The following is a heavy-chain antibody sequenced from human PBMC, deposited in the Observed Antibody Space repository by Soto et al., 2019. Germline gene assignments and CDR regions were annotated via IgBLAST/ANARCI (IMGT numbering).Heavy chain of an antibody. CDR1: GGSVSSGSYY. CDR3: ARVSYDFWSGYSDYYMDV. CDR2: IYYSGST. Sequence: SETLSLTCTVSGGSVSSGSYYWSWIRQPPGKGLEWIGYIYYSGSTNYNPSLKSRVTISVDTSKNQFSLKLSSVTATDTAVYYCARVSYDFWSGYSDYYMDVWGKGTTVTVSS. V-gene: IGHV4-61*01. D-gene: IGHD3-3*01. J-gene: IGHJ6*03.